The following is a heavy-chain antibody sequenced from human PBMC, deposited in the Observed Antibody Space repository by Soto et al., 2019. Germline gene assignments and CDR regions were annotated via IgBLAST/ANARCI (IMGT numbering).Heavy chain of an antibody. CDR3: AREFADYSNYRSYYGIDF. CDR1: GYTLTDYY. Sequence: GASVKVSCKASGYTLTDYYVHWVRQAPGQGLEWMAWINPNTGDTNSAQRFQGRVTMTRDTSISTAYMELSRLRSDDTAVYYCAREFADYSNYRSYYGIDFWGQGXTVTVYS. D-gene: IGHD4-4*01. V-gene: IGHV1-2*02. J-gene: IGHJ6*02. CDR2: INPNTGDT.